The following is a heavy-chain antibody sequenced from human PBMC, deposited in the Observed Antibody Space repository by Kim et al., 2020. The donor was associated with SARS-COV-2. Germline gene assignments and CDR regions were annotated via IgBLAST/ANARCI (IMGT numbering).Heavy chain of an antibody. Sequence: SETLSLTCAVYGGSFSGYYWSWIRQPPGKGLEWIGEINHSGSTNYNPSLKSRVTISVDTSKNQFSLKLSSVTAADTAVYYCARFQVGAILLAYFDYWGQGTLVTVSS. CDR3: ARFQVGAILLAYFDY. J-gene: IGHJ4*02. V-gene: IGHV4-34*01. CDR1: GGSFSGYY. D-gene: IGHD1-26*01. CDR2: INHSGST.